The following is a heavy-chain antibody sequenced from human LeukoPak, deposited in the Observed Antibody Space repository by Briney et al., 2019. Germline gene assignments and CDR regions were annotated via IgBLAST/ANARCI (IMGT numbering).Heavy chain of an antibody. J-gene: IGHJ4*02. CDR3: AKDRGYYDFWSGPDY. D-gene: IGHD3-3*01. CDR1: GFTFSSYS. CDR2: IRYDGSNK. Sequence: GGSLRLSCAASGFTFSSYSMNWVRQAPGKGLEWVAFIRYDGSNKYYADSVKGRFTISRDNSKNTLYLQMNSLRAEDTAVYYCAKDRGYYDFWSGPDYWGQGTLVTVSS. V-gene: IGHV3-30*02.